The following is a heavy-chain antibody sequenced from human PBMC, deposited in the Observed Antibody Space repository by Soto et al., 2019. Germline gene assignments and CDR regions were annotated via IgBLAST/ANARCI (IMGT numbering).Heavy chain of an antibody. Sequence: GGVLRLSCAVSGFICSSYDMSWVRQAPGKGLEWVSTILVGGSPHYEDSVKGRFTISRDTSKNTVYLQMNSLTAGDTAVYYCAKATATSGGAFEIYGQGAMVTVSS. J-gene: IGHJ3*02. CDR1: GFICSSYD. CDR3: AKATATSGGAFEI. D-gene: IGHD1-1*01. CDR2: ILVGGSP. V-gene: IGHV3-23*01.